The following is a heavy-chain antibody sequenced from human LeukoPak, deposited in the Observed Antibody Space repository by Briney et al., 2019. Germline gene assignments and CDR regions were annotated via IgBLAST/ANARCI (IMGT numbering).Heavy chain of an antibody. Sequence: PGGSLRLSCAASGFSFSNYWMSWVRQAPGKGLEWVANIKQDGSEKYYVDSVKGRFTISRDNAKNSLYLQMNSLRAEDTALYYCARAGDYDITWYHWGQGTLVTVSS. CDR3: ARAGDYDITWYH. V-gene: IGHV3-7*01. CDR2: IKQDGSEK. CDR1: GFSFSNYW. D-gene: IGHD3-22*01. J-gene: IGHJ5*02.